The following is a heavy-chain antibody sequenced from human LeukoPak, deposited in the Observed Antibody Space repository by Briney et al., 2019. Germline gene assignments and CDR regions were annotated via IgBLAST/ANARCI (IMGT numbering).Heavy chain of an antibody. CDR3: ARAYSESYGLGYYYMDV. CDR1: GFTFSSYG. CDR2: IRYDGSNK. D-gene: IGHD1-26*01. J-gene: IGHJ6*03. Sequence: GGSLRLSCAASGFTFSSYGIHWVRQAPGKGLEWVAFIRYDGSNKYHADSVKGRFTISRDNSKNTVYLQMNSLRADDTAVYYCARAYSESYGLGYYYMDVWGKGTTVTVSS. V-gene: IGHV3-30*02.